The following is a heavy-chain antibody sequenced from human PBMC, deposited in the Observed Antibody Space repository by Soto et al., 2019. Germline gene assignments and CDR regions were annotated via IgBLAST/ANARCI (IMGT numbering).Heavy chain of an antibody. Sequence: QVQLVESGGGVVQPGRSLRLSCAASGFTFSSYGMHWVRQAPGKGLEWVAVIWYDGSNKYYAESVKGRFTISRDNSKNTLYLQSNSLRAEDTAVYYCARDGGDYYGSGSYCTYYFDYWGQGTLVTVSS. CDR2: IWYDGSNK. J-gene: IGHJ4*02. D-gene: IGHD3-10*01. V-gene: IGHV3-33*01. CDR3: ARDGGDYYGSGSYCTYYFDY. CDR1: GFTFSSYG.